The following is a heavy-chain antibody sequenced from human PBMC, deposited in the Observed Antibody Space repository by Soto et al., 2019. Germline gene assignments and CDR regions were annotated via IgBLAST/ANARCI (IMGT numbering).Heavy chain of an antibody. Sequence: GGSLRLSCAASGFTFSSYAMHWVRQAPGKGLEWVAVISYDGSNKYYADSVKGRFTISRDNSKNTLYLQMNSLRAEDTAVYYCARPDYYDSSGYYPSGAFDIWGQGSMVTVSS. CDR2: ISYDGSNK. CDR1: GFTFSSYA. V-gene: IGHV3-30-3*01. CDR3: ARPDYYDSSGYYPSGAFDI. D-gene: IGHD3-22*01. J-gene: IGHJ3*02.